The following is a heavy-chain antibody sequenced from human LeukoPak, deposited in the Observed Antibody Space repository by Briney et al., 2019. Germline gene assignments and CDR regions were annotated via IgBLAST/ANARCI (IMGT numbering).Heavy chain of an antibody. J-gene: IGHJ4*02. CDR3: ARQIGVSIDY. CDR1: RFTFGIFH. Sequence: GGPLRLSCGASRFTFGIFHMHWVPEARGKGVEWVTFIRFDGSNKYYADSVKGRFTISRDNSKNTLYLQMSSLRPEDTAVYYCARQIGVSIDYWGQGTLVTVSS. CDR2: IRFDGSNK. D-gene: IGHD5/OR15-5a*01. V-gene: IGHV3-30*02.